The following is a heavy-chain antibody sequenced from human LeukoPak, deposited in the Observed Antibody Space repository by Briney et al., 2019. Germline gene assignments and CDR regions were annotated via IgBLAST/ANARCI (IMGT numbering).Heavy chain of an antibody. J-gene: IGHJ4*02. Sequence: GGSLRLSCAATGFSFSNYAMTWLRQPPGKGLECVAGINDSGGRTNYLDSVKGRIIISRDNSKNNLYLQIKSVRAEDTAVYYCARGLGYCSGGNCYIFDHWGQGSLVTVSS. CDR2: INDSGGRT. V-gene: IGHV3-23*01. CDR1: GFSFSNYA. CDR3: ARGLGYCSGGNCYIFDH. D-gene: IGHD2-15*01.